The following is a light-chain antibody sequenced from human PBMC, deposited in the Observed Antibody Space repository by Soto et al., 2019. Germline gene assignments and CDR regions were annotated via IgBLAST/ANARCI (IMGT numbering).Light chain of an antibody. CDR3: HQRQSWPRT. J-gene: IGKJ1*01. CDR1: QYVGSR. CDR2: YLS. Sequence: EIVLTQSPATLSSSPGETATLSCRASQYVGSRLAWYQHKPGQAPRLLIYYLSKRATGIPASFSGSGSGTDFTLTISSLAPDDFAIYYCHQRQSWPRTFGQGTKVAIK. V-gene: IGKV3-11*01.